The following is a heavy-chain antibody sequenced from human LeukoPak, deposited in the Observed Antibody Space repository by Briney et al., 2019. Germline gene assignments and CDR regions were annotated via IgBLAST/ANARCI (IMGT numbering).Heavy chain of an antibody. CDR1: GFTFSSYA. CDR3: AKVVPERITMKVVVIPGFDY. J-gene: IGHJ4*02. Sequence: GGSLRLSCAASGFTFSSYAMSWVRQAPGKGLEWVSAISGSGGSTYYADSVKGRFTISRDNSKNTLYLQMNSLRAEDTAVYYCAKVVPERITMKVVVIPGFDYWGQGTLVTVSS. V-gene: IGHV3-23*01. D-gene: IGHD3-22*01. CDR2: ISGSGGST.